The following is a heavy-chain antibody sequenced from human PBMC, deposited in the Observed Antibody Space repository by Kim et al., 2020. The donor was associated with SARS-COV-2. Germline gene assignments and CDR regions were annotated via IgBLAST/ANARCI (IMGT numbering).Heavy chain of an antibody. D-gene: IGHD3-3*01. J-gene: IGHJ6*03. CDR2: IYYSGST. V-gene: IGHV4-59*08. CDR1: GGSISSYY. Sequence: SETLSLTCTVSGGSISSYYWSWIRQPPGKGLEWIGYIYYSGSTNYNPSLKSRVTISVDTSKNQFSLKLRSVTAADTAVYYCARLRFLEWLSPAYYMDVWG. CDR3: ARLRFLEWLSPAYYMDV.